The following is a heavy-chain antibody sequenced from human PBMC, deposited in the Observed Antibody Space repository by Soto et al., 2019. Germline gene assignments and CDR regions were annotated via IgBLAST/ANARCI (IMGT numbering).Heavy chain of an antibody. CDR1: GATFSSYA. CDR3: ARVGPAHYYDSSGYYAPPDY. Sequence: QVQLVQSGAEVKKPGSSVKFSCTASGATFSSYAINWVRQAPGQGLEWMGGIIPMCGTANYAQKFKGRVTITAGERTRTCYMELRSRRSEDTAVYYCARVGPAHYYDSSGYYAPPDYWGPGTLVTVSS. J-gene: IGHJ4*02. CDR2: IIPMCGTA. D-gene: IGHD3-22*01. V-gene: IGHV1-69*01.